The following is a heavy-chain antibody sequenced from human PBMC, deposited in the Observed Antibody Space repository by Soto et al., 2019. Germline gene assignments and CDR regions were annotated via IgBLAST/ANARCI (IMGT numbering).Heavy chain of an antibody. J-gene: IGHJ6*02. CDR3: ARGYYYGSGRPTPGAMDD. Sequence: QVHLVQTGAEVKKPGASVKVSCKASGYTFTNYDINWVRQAPGQGLEWMGWISTYTGNTNYAQKLQGRVTMTTDTASSTAYMELRRLRSDDTAVYYCARGYYYGSGRPTPGAMDDWGRGTTVTVSS. V-gene: IGHV1-18*01. CDR1: GYTFTNYD. D-gene: IGHD3-10*01. CDR2: ISTYTGNT.